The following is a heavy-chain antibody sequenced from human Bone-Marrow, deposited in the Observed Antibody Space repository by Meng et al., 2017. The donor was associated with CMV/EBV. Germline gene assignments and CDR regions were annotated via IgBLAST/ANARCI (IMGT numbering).Heavy chain of an antibody. CDR1: GYTFTGYY. CDR2: INPNSGGT. V-gene: IGHV1-2*02. D-gene: IGHD6-6*01. Sequence: ASVKVSCKASGYTFTGYYMHWVRQAPGQGLEWMGWINPNSGGTKYAQKFQGRVTMTRDTSISTAHMDLSRLRGDDTAVYYCARGRGGSSSALLGYWGQGTLVTGSS. J-gene: IGHJ4*02. CDR3: ARGRGGSSSALLGY.